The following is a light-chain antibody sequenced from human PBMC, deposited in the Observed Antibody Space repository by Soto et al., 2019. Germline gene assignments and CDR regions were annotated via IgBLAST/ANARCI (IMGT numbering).Light chain of an antibody. CDR3: SSYTSSSTSV. Sequence: QSALTQPASVSGSPGQSITISCTGTSSDVGGYNYVSWYQQHPGKAPRLMIYDVSNRPSGVSNRFSGSKSGNTASLTISELRGEDEADYHGSSYTSSSTSVFGTGTKLTV. J-gene: IGLJ1*01. V-gene: IGLV2-14*01. CDR1: SSDVGGYNY. CDR2: DVS.